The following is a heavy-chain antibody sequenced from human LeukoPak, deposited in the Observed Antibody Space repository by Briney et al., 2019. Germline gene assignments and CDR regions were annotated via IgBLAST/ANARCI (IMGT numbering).Heavy chain of an antibody. V-gene: IGHV3-23*01. CDR1: GFTFSGYA. D-gene: IGHD3-22*01. CDR2: ISGGAERT. Sequence: PGGSLRLSCAASGFTFSGYAMTWVRQAPGKGLEWVSAISGGAERTYYSDSVRGRFTISKDNSETTLYLQMNSLRADDTAVYSCAKIIGLSYYYDSSGYYPFDYWGQRTLVTVSS. CDR3: AKIIGLSYYYDSSGYYPFDY. J-gene: IGHJ4*02.